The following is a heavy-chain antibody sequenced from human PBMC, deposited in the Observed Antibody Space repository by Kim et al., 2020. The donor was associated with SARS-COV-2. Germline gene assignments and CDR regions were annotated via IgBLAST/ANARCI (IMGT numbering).Heavy chain of an antibody. Sequence: GGSLRLSCSASGFTFSSYAMHWVRQAPGKGLEYVSAIISNGGSTYYADSVKGRFTISRGNSKNTLYLQMSSLRAEDTAVYYCVTAKVVRGGMYWGQGTLVTVSS. J-gene: IGHJ4*02. CDR1: GFTFSSYA. D-gene: IGHD3-10*01. CDR3: VTAKVVRGGMY. V-gene: IGHV3-64D*06. CDR2: IISNGGST.